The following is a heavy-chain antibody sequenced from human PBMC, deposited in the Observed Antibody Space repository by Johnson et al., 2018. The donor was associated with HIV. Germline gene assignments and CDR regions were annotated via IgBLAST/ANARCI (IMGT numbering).Heavy chain of an antibody. D-gene: IGHD6-13*01. Sequence: VQLVESGGVVVQPGGSLRLSCAASGFTFSNAWMNWVRQAPGKGLEWVSGINWKGGSPGYAAFLKGESTISRANAKNSLYLKMNSLRAEDTAVYYCARGVSSSWYSLDAFDIWGQGTMVTVSS. CDR2: INWKGGSP. CDR1: GFTFSNAW. V-gene: IGHV3-20*04. CDR3: ARGVSSSWYSLDAFDI. J-gene: IGHJ3*02.